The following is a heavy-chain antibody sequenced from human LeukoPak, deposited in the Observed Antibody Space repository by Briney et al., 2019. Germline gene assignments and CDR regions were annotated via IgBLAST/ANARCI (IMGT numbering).Heavy chain of an antibody. V-gene: IGHV1-2*02. J-gene: IGHJ4*02. D-gene: IGHD3-22*01. CDR2: INPNSGGT. CDR1: GYTFTGYY. CDR3: AREVNSSGYYDAYDY. Sequence: ASVKVSCKASGYTFTGYYMHWVRQAPGQGREWMGWINPNSGGTNYAQKFQGRVTMTRDTSISTAYMELSRLRSDDTAVYYCAREVNSSGYYDAYDYWGQGTLVTVSS.